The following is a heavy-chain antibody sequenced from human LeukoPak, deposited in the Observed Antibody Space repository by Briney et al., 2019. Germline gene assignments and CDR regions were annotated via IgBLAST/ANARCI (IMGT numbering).Heavy chain of an antibody. CDR3: ARGLMAVAPNPLDY. V-gene: IGHV4-59*01. CDR1: GGSISSYY. D-gene: IGHD6-19*01. J-gene: IGHJ4*02. CDR2: IYYSGST. Sequence: KPSETLSLTCTVSGGSISSYYWSWIRQPPGKGLEWIGYIYYSGSTNYNPSLKSRVTISVDTSKNQFSLKLSSVTAADTAVYYCARGLMAVAPNPLDYWGQGTLVTVSS.